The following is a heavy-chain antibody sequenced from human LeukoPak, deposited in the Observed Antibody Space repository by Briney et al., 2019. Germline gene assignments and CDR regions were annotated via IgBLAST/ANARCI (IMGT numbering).Heavy chain of an antibody. V-gene: IGHV1-2*02. CDR3: ARDPGHYYDSSGYWYYFDY. CDR1: GYTFTGYY. D-gene: IGHD3-22*01. J-gene: IGHJ4*02. Sequence: GASVTVSCKASGYTFTGYYMHWVRQAPGQGVEWMGWINPSSGGTNYAQKFQGRVTMTRDTSISTAYMELSRLRSDDTAVYYCARDPGHYYDSSGYWYYFDYWGQGTLVTVSS. CDR2: INPSSGGT.